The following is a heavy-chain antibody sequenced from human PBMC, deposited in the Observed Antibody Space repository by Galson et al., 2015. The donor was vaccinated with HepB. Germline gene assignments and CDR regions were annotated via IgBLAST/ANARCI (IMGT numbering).Heavy chain of an antibody. CDR2: ISSSSYI. Sequence: SLRLSCAASGFTFSSYSMNWVRQAPGKGLEWVSSISSSSYIYYADSVKGRFTISRDNAKNSLYLQMNSLRAEDTAVYYCARSKAAAGYYYGMDVWGQGTTVTVSS. J-gene: IGHJ6*02. V-gene: IGHV3-21*01. CDR3: ARSKAAAGYYYGMDV. D-gene: IGHD6-13*01. CDR1: GFTFSSYS.